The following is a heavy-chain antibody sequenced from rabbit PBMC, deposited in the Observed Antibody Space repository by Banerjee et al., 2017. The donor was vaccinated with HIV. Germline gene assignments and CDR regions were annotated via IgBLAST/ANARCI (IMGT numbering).Heavy chain of an antibody. Sequence: QEQLEESGGDLVKPEGSLTLTCKASGIDFSSYYYMCWVRQAPGKGLEWIACISAGSSGSTYYASWAKGRFTISKTSSTTVTLQMTSLTAADTATYFCARDLAGVIGWNFNLWGPGTLVTVS. CDR3: ARDLAGVIGWNFNL. V-gene: IGHV1S45*01. D-gene: IGHD4-1*01. CDR2: ISAGSSGST. J-gene: IGHJ4*01. CDR1: GIDFSSYYY.